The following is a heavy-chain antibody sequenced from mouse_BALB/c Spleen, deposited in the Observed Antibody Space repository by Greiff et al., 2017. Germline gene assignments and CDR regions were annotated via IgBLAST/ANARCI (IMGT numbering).Heavy chain of an antibody. CDR2: INPSNGRT. CDR1: GYTFTSYW. D-gene: IGHD1-1*01. CDR3: ARLATTVVHAMDY. J-gene: IGHJ4*01. V-gene: IGHV1S81*02. Sequence: VKLQESGPELVIPGASVKLSCKASGYTFTSYWMHWVKQRPGQGLEWIGEINPSNGRTNYNEKFKSKATLTVDKSSSTAYMQLSSLTSEDSAVYYCARLATTVVHAMDYWGQGTSVTVSS.